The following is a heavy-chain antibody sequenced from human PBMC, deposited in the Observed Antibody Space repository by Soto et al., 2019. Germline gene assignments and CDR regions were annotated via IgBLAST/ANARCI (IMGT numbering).Heavy chain of an antibody. CDR3: ARGVSNSGAYYTGPSAYDL. CDR2: TVPVFDTS. V-gene: IGHV1-69*06. D-gene: IGHD3-10*01. Sequence: QVQLVQSGAVVKKPGSSVEVSCKASGGTFNGYGISWVRQAPGQGLEWMGGTVPVFDTSKYAPRFQGRVTITADKDTSTAYMELSSVRSEDTAIYFCARGVSNSGAYYTGPSAYDLWGQGTLVIVSS. J-gene: IGHJ3*01. CDR1: GGTFNGYG.